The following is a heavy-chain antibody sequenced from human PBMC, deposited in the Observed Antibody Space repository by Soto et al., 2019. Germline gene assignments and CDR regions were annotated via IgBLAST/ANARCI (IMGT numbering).Heavy chain of an antibody. CDR3: ARDVSPGSGPYYLDAFNL. V-gene: IGHV3-7*05. Sequence: EVQLVESGGGLVQPGESLRLSCAASGFTFSDYWMTWVRQAPGKGLEWVANIKKDESKKSYLDSVRGRFTISRDHARNSLYLQMDRLRAEATALYYCARDVSPGSGPYYLDAFNLWCQGTMVTVSS. CDR2: IKKDESKK. J-gene: IGHJ3*01. D-gene: IGHD3-22*01. CDR1: GFTFSDYW.